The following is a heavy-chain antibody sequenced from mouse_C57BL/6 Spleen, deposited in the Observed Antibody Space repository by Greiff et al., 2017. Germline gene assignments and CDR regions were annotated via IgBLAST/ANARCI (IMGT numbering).Heavy chain of an antibody. CDR1: GYSITSGYY. V-gene: IGHV3-6*01. J-gene: IGHJ2*01. Sequence: DVQLQESGPGLVKPSQSLSLTCSVTGYSITSGYYWNWIRQFPGNKLEWMGYISYDGSNNYNPSLKNRISITRDTSKNQFFLKLNSVTTEDTATYYCARGAPTWDYFDYWGQGTTLTVSS. CDR3: ARGAPTWDYFDY. CDR2: ISYDGSN.